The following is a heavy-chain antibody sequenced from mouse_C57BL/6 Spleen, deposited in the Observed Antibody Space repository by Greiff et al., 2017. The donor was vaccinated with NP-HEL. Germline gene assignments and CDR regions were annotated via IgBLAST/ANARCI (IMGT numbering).Heavy chain of an antibody. CDR3: ARGSGNYGYPLDY. J-gene: IGHJ2*01. Sequence: QVQLQQPGAELVKPGASVQMSCKASGYTFTSYWITWVKQRPGQGLEWIGDIYPGSGSTNYNEKFKSKATLTVDTSSSTADMQLSSLTSEDAAVYYCARGSGNYGYPLDYWGQGTTLTVSS. CDR1: GYTFTSYW. CDR2: IYPGSGST. V-gene: IGHV1-55*01. D-gene: IGHD2-1*01.